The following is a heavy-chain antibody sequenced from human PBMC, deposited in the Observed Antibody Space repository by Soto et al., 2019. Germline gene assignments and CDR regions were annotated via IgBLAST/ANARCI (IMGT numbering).Heavy chain of an antibody. CDR2: IWDDGSNL. J-gene: IGHJ3*02. CDR1: GFTFRDYD. V-gene: IGHV3-33*01. Sequence: QVQLVESGGGLVQPGRSLRLSCAASGFTFRDYDMHWVRQAPGKGLEWVASIWDDGSNLYYTDAVKGPFTLSRENSMNTLILQMNSIRAEDTAVYYCARDSGDWDIFCAFAIWGQGTMVSVSS. D-gene: IGHD2-15*01. CDR3: ARDSGDWDIFCAFAI.